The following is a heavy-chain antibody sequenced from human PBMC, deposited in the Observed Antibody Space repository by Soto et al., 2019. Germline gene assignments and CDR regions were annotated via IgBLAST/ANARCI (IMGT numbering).Heavy chain of an antibody. J-gene: IGHJ3*02. CDR3: ARDFGSGVDAFDI. Sequence: SETLSLTCTVSGGSICSYYWSWIRQPPGKGLEWIGYIYYSGSTNYNPSLKSRVTISVDTSKNQFSLKLSSVTAADTAVYYCARDFGSGVDAFDIWGQGTMVTV. D-gene: IGHD3-10*01. V-gene: IGHV4-59*01. CDR2: IYYSGST. CDR1: GGSICSYY.